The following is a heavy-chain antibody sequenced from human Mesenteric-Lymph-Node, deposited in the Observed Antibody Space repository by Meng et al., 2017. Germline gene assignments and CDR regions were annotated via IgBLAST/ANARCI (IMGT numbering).Heavy chain of an antibody. D-gene: IGHD1-26*01. CDR2: ISYDGSNK. CDR1: GFTFSSYA. J-gene: IGHJ4*02. CDR3: ARDRLGGSSPFDY. Sequence: QVQLVESGGGVVQPGRSLRLSCAASGFTFSSYAMHWVRQAPGKGLELVAVISYDGSNKYYADSVKGRFTISRDNSKNTLYLQMNSLRAEDTAVYYCARDRLGGSSPFDYWGQGTLVTVSS. V-gene: IGHV3-30*01.